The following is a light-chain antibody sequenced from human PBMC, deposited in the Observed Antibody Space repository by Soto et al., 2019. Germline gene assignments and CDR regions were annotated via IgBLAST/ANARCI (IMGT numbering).Light chain of an antibody. J-gene: IGKJ1*01. CDR2: GAS. CDR1: QSVGSS. Sequence: EIVMTQSPATLSVSPGDRATLSCRASQSVGSSLAWYQQKPGQAPRLLIYGASSRATGIPARFSGSGSGTEFTLTISSLQSEDFAVYYCQQYNKWPPRTFGQGTKVDIK. CDR3: QQYNKWPPRT. V-gene: IGKV3-15*01.